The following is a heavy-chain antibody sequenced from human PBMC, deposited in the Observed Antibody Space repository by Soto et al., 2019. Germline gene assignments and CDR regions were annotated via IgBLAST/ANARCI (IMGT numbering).Heavy chain of an antibody. J-gene: IGHJ5*02. V-gene: IGHV4-4*02. CDR3: AREFSSSSGENWFDP. D-gene: IGHD6-6*01. CDR1: GGSISSSNW. Sequence: SETLSLTCAVSGGSISSSNWWSWVRQPPGKGLEWIGEIYHSGSTNYNPSPKSRVTISVDKSKNQFSLELSSVTAADTAVYYCAREFSSSSGENWFDPWGQGTLVTVSS. CDR2: IYHSGST.